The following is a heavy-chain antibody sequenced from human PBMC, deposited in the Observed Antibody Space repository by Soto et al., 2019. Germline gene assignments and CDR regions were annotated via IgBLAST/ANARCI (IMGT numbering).Heavy chain of an antibody. CDR2: ISYDGIDK. J-gene: IGHJ4*02. CDR3: ESLEYFWPDSDEPIDH. CDR1: GFTFTSYA. V-gene: IGHV3-30-3*01. Sequence: QVQLVESGGGVVQPGRSLRLSCAASGFTFTSYAMHWVRQAPGKGLEWVASISYDGIDKYYADSAKGRFTISKDSSKNTSHLQMNRLIAEDTAGYFCESLEYFWPDSDEPIDHWCQGTLVIVSS. D-gene: IGHD3-3*01.